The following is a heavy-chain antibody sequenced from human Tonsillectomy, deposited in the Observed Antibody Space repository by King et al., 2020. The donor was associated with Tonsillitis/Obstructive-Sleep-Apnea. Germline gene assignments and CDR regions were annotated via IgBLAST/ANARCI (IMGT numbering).Heavy chain of an antibody. V-gene: IGHV4-34*01. J-gene: IGHJ5*02. CDR2: INQSGST. CDR3: ARDEWPQGFDP. D-gene: IGHD3-3*01. Sequence: QVQLQQWGAGLLKPSETLSLTCAVYGGSFSGFYWSWIRQAPGKGLEWIGVINQSGSTNYNPSLKHRVTISVDTSKNQLSLKLSTLTAADTAVYYCARDEWPQGFDPWGQGTLVTVSS. CDR1: GGSFSGFY.